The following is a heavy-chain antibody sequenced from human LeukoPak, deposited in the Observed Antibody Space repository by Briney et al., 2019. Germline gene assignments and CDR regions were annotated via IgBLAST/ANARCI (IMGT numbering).Heavy chain of an antibody. CDR2: IYSGGGT. D-gene: IGHD1-14*01. CDR3: AREFTVNRSFFDY. CDR1: GFSVSSNY. Sequence: GGSLRLSCAASGFSVSSNYMSWVRQAPRKGLEWVSVIYSGGGTYYADSVKGRFTISRDSSKNTLYLQMNSLRAEDTAVYYCAREFTVNRSFFDYWGQGTLV. V-gene: IGHV3-53*01. J-gene: IGHJ4*02.